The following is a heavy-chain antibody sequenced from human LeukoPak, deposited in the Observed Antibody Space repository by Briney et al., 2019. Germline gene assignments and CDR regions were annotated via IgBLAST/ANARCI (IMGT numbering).Heavy chain of an antibody. V-gene: IGHV1-24*01. J-gene: IGHJ6*02. D-gene: IGHD2-2*01. CDR2: FDPEDGET. CDR1: GYTLTELS. CDR3: ATEYCSSTSCPHYYYYYGMDV. Sequence: ASVKVSCKVSGYTLTELSMRWVRQAPGKGLEWMGGFDPEDGETIYAQKFQGRVTMTEDTSTDTAYMELSSLRSEDTAVYYCATEYCSSTSCPHYYYYYGMDVWGQGTTVTVSS.